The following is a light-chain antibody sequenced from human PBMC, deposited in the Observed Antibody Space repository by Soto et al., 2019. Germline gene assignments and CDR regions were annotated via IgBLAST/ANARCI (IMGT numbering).Light chain of an antibody. Sequence: VLTRAPNTLSVYPGERATLSCRASQAINKNVAWYKLKDGQVPRLIIYGASTRAADVPARFSGGGSGTEFTLTISSLKSEDFEEYHCQQYNNRSQTFGQGTKVDIK. J-gene: IGKJ1*01. CDR1: QAINKN. CDR3: QQYNNRSQT. CDR2: GAS. V-gene: IGKV3-15*01.